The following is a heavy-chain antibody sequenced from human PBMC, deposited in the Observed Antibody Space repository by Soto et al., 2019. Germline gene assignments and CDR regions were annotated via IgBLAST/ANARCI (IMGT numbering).Heavy chain of an antibody. D-gene: IGHD3-22*01. CDR1: GFTFSSYA. Sequence: GGSLRLSCAASGFTFSSYAMSWARQAPGKGLEWVSAISGSGGSTYYADSVKGRFTISRDNSKNTLYLQMNSLRAEDTAVYYCAKDDSSGYYYDTFDYCGQGTLVTLSS. CDR2: ISGSGGST. V-gene: IGHV3-23*01. CDR3: AKDDSSGYYYDTFDY. J-gene: IGHJ4*02.